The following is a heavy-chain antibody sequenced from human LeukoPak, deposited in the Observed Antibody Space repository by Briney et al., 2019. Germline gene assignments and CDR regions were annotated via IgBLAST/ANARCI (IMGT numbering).Heavy chain of an antibody. Sequence: PGGSLRLSCAASGFTFSSYEMNWVRQAPGKGLEWVSYISSSGATIYYADSVGGRFTISRDNAKNSLYLQMNSLRGEDTAVYYCARDGTPIYSSGWVYMDVWGKGTTVTISS. J-gene: IGHJ6*04. D-gene: IGHD6-25*01. V-gene: IGHV3-48*03. CDR3: ARDGTPIYSSGWVYMDV. CDR2: ISSSGATI. CDR1: GFTFSSYE.